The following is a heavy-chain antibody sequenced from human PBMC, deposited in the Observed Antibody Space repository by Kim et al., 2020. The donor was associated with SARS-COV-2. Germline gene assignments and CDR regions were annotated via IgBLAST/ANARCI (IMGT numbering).Heavy chain of an antibody. CDR1: GYTFTSYG. J-gene: IGHJ6*02. V-gene: IGHV1-18*01. CDR2: ISAYNGNT. D-gene: IGHD3-9*01. Sequence: ASVKVSCKASGYTFTSYGISWGRQAPGQGLEWMGWISAYNGNTNYAQKLQGRVTMTTDTSTSTAYMELRSLRSDDSAVYYCARDHELRYFDWLSPTYGMDVWGQGTTVTVSS. CDR3: ARDHELRYFDWLSPTYGMDV.